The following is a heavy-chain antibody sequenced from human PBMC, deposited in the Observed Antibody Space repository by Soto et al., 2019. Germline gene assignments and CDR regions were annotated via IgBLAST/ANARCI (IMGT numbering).Heavy chain of an antibody. J-gene: IGHJ3*02. CDR3: AKIMITVTTAAFDI. Sequence: PGGFLRLSCAASGFTFSDHYMTWIRQPPGKGLEWVSYISSGSTYAYSADSVKGRFTISRDNANNSLYLQMNSLKAEDTAVYYCAKIMITVTTAAFDIWGQGTMVNVSS. D-gene: IGHD4-17*01. V-gene: IGHV3-11*03. CDR2: ISSGSTYA. CDR1: GFTFSDHY.